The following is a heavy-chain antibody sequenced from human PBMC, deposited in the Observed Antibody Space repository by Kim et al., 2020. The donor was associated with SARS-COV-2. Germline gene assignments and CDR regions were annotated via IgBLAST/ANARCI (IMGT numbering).Heavy chain of an antibody. CDR2: MNPNSGNT. J-gene: IGHJ5*02. CDR3: ARAPSRRRVNWFDP. CDR1: GYTFTSYD. Sequence: ASVKVSCKASGYTFTSYDINWVRQATGQGLEWMGWMNPNSGNTGYAQKFQGRVTMTRNTSISTAYMELSSLRSEDTAVYYCARAPSRRRVNWFDPWGQGTLVTVSS. V-gene: IGHV1-8*01.